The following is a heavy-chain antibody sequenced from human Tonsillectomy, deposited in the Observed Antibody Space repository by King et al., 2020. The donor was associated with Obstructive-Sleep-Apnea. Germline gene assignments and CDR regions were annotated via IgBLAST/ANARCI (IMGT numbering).Heavy chain of an antibody. V-gene: IGHV3-30*02. J-gene: IGHJ4*02. CDR2: IRYDGSNK. Sequence: VQLVESGGGVVQPGRSLRLSCAASGFSFSSYGMHWVRQAPGKGLEWVAFIRYDGSNKYYVDSVKGRFIISRDNSKNTLYLQMNRLRPEDTAVYYCAKAHSEYEGGVLDYWGLGTLVTVSS. CDR3: AKAHSEYEGGVLDY. CDR1: GFSFSSYG. D-gene: IGHD2/OR15-2a*01.